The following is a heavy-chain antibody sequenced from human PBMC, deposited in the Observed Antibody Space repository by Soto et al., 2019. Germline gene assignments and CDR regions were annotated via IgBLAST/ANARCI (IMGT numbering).Heavy chain of an antibody. CDR2: VHGGGST. Sequence: VQLVESGGGLIQPGGSLRLSCAASGFTVSNNHMTWVRQAAGKGLELVSFVHGGGSTSYADSVKGRFTISRDNSKNTLSLQMDSLRGEETAIYYCAGRLTTAASLDYWGRGTLVTVS. D-gene: IGHD3-16*01. CDR3: AGRLTTAASLDY. V-gene: IGHV3-53*01. J-gene: IGHJ4*02. CDR1: GFTVSNNH.